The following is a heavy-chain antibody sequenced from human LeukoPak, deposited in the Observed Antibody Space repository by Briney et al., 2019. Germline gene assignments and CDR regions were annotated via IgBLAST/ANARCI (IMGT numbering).Heavy chain of an antibody. CDR2: ISGSGGST. CDR3: AKDWASAYYYDSSVAFDY. J-gene: IGHJ4*02. V-gene: IGHV3-23*01. CDR1: GFTFSSYA. Sequence: GGSLRLSCAASGFTFSSYAMSWVRQAPGKGLEWVSAISGSGGSTYYADSVKGRFTISRDNSKNTLYLQMNSLRAEDTAEYYCAKDWASAYYYDSSVAFDYWGQGTLVTVSS. D-gene: IGHD3-22*01.